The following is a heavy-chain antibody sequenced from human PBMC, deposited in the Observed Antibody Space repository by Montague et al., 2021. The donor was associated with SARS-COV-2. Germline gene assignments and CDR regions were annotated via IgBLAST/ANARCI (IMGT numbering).Heavy chain of an antibody. CDR1: SGSISSSSYF. J-gene: IGHJ4*02. V-gene: IGHV4-39*01. CDR2: IYYSGNT. Sequence: SETLSLTCTVSSGSISSSSYFWGWIRQPPGKGLEWIGSIYYSGNTYYNPSLKSRVTIFVDTSKNQFSLKLSSVTAADTVVYYCARAFTAAAGTTSFDYWGQGTLVTVSA. CDR3: ARAFTAAAGTTSFDY. D-gene: IGHD6-13*01.